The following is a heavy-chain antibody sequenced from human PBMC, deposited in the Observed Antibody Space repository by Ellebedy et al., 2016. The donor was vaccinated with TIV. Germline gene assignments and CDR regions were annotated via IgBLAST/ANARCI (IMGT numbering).Heavy chain of an antibody. CDR1: GFTFSSSG. CDR3: ARDSDYLAGYYYGMDV. CDR2: IWYDGSNK. J-gene: IGHJ6*02. Sequence: PGGSLRLSCAASGFTFSSSGMPWVRQAPGKGLEWVAVIWYDGSNKYYADSVKGRFTISRDNSKNTLYLQMNSLRAEDTAVYYCARDSDYLAGYYYGMDVWGQGTTVTVSS. V-gene: IGHV3-33*01. D-gene: IGHD2/OR15-2a*01.